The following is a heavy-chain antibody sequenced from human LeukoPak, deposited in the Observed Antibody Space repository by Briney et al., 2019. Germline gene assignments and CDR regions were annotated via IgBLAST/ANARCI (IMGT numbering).Heavy chain of an antibody. CDR1: GYTFTGYY. D-gene: IGHD3-10*01. V-gene: IGHV1-2*04. Sequence: ASVKVSCKASGYTFTGYYMHWVRQARGQGLEWMGWINPNSGGTNYAQKFQGWVTMTRDTSISTAYMELSRLRSDDTAVYYCARDRGSDAFDIWGQGTIVTVSS. CDR2: INPNSGGT. J-gene: IGHJ3*02. CDR3: ARDRGSDAFDI.